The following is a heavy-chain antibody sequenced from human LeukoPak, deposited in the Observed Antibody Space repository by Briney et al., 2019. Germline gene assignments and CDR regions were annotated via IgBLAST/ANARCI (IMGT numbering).Heavy chain of an antibody. CDR2: ISGSGGST. D-gene: IGHD5-18*01. Sequence: GGSLRLSRAASGFTFSSYAMSWVRQAPGKGLEWVSAISGSGGSTYYADSVKGRFTISRDNSKNTLYLQMNSLRAEDTAVYYCARGRGYSYGPFDYWGQGTLVTVSS. J-gene: IGHJ4*02. V-gene: IGHV3-23*01. CDR1: GFTFSSYA. CDR3: ARGRGYSYGPFDY.